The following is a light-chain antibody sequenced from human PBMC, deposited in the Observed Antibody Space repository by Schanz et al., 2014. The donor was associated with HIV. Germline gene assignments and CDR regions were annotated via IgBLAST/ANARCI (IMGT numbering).Light chain of an antibody. CDR3: SSSGGSNNFVI. J-gene: IGLJ2*01. V-gene: IGLV2-8*01. Sequence: QSALTQPPSASGSPGQSVTISCTGTSSDVGGYNYVSWYQQHPGKAPKLIMYDVSRRPSGVSNRFSGSKSGNTASLTISGLRAEDDADYYCSSSGGSNNFVIFGGGTKLTVL. CDR1: SSDVGGYNY. CDR2: DVS.